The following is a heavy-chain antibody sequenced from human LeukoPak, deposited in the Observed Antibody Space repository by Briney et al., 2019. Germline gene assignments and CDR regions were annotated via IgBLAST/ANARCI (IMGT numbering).Heavy chain of an antibody. CDR2: IYYSGST. D-gene: IGHD3-10*01. CDR3: ARRGQTYWYFDL. J-gene: IGHJ2*01. CDR1: GGSISSYY. V-gene: IGHV4-59*01. Sequence: PSETLSLTCTVSGGSISSYYWSWLRQPPGKRLEWIGYIYYSGSTNYNPSLKSRVTISVDTSKNQFSLTLSSVTAADTAVYYCARRGQTYWYFDLWGRGTLVTVSS.